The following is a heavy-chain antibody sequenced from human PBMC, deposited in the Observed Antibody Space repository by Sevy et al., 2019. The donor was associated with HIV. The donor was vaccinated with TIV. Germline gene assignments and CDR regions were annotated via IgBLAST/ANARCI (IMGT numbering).Heavy chain of an antibody. CDR2: ISGSGGST. D-gene: IGHD7-27*01. J-gene: IGHJ6*03. CDR3: ANPGGVTGEKYYTYYYMDV. CDR1: GFTFSSYA. Sequence: GGSLRLSCAASGFTFSSYAMSWVRQAPGKGLEWVSAISGSGGSTYYADSVKGRFTISRDNSKNTLYLQMNSLRAEDTAVSYCANPGGVTGEKYYTYYYMDVWGQGTTVTVSS. V-gene: IGHV3-23*01.